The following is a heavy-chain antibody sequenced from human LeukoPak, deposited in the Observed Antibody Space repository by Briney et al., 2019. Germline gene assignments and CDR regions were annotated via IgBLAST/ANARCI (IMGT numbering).Heavy chain of an antibody. V-gene: IGHV3-30*04. CDR1: GFTFGFYA. J-gene: IGHJ4*02. CDR3: ARWAIMRSYNLIDE. D-gene: IGHD3-16*01. CDR2: ILSDGSLQ. Sequence: GGSLRLSCAASGFTFGFYAMHWVRQAPGKGLEWVAVILSDGSLQNSADSVRGRFIISRDNSKNTLYLQMSRLGPEDTSVYYCARWAIMRSYNLIDEWGQGTLVTVSS.